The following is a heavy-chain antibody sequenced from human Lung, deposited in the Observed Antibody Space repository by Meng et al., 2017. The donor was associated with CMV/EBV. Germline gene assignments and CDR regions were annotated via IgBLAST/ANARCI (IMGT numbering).Heavy chain of an antibody. Sequence: SGPTLVKPTQTLTLTCSLSGFSLSPSGVGVGWIRQTPGKALEWLALILWNDDKRYNPSLKSRLTVTRDTSKTQVVLIMTNMDPEDTATYCCAHILYRHCFDYWGQGALVTVSS. V-gene: IGHV2-5*01. J-gene: IGHJ4*02. CDR3: AHILYRHCFDY. CDR2: ILWNDDK. D-gene: IGHD1-1*01. CDR1: GFSLSPSGVG.